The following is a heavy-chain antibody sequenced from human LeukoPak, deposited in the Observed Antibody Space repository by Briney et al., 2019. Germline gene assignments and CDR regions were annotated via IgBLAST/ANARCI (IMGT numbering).Heavy chain of an antibody. CDR2: FDPEDGET. J-gene: IGHJ6*03. CDR1: GYTLTELS. CDR3: ATGHNRNYYYYMDV. Sequence: ASVKVSCKVSGYTLTELSMHWVRQAPGKGLEWMGGFDPEDGETIYAQKFQGRVTMTEDTSTDTAYMELSSLRSEDTAVYYCATGHNRNYYYYMDVWGKGTTVTVSS. D-gene: IGHD1-14*01. V-gene: IGHV1-24*01.